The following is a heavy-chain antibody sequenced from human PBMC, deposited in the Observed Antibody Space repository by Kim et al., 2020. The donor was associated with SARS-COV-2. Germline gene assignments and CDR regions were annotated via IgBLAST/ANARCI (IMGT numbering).Heavy chain of an antibody. V-gene: IGHV1-2*02. CDR2: GT. CDR3: ARDQNSGWGS. Sequence: GTNYAQKFQGRVTMTRDTSISTAYMELSRLRSDDTAVYYCARDQNSGWGSWGQGTLVTVSS. D-gene: IGHD6-19*01. J-gene: IGHJ5*02.